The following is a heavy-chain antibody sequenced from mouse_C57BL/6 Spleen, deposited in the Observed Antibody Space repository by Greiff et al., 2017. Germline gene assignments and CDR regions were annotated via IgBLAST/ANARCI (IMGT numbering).Heavy chain of an antibody. D-gene: IGHD2-5*01. CDR1: GYTFTSYW. V-gene: IGHV1-61*01. Sequence: QVHVKQPGAELVRPGSSVKLSCKASGYTFTSYWMDWVKQRPGQGLEWIGNIYPSDSETTYNQKFKDKATLTVDKSSSTAYMQRSSLTSEDSAVYYCARASYYSNQYYFDYWGQGTTLTVSS. J-gene: IGHJ2*01. CDR2: IYPSDSET. CDR3: ARASYYSNQYYFDY.